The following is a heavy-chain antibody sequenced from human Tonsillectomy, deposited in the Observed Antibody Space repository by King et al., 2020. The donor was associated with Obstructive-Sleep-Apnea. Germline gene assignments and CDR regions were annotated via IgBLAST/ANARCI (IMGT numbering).Heavy chain of an antibody. V-gene: IGHV5-51*01. Sequence: QLVQSGAEVKKPGGSLRISCEVSGYSFPNYWIAWVRQMPGKGLEWVGIIYPGDSDTRYSPSFQGQATISADNSTNTAYLQWSSLRASDTAMYYCARQVEARPHYYLESWGQGTLVTVSS. J-gene: IGHJ1*01. CDR2: IYPGDSDT. CDR3: ARQVEARPHYYLES. CDR1: GYSFPNYW. D-gene: IGHD2/OR15-2a*01.